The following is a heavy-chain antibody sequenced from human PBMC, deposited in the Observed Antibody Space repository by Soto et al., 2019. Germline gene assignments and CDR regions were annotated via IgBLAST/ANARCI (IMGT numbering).Heavy chain of an antibody. D-gene: IGHD3-9*01. CDR1: GGSISSSSHY. Sequence: PSETLSLTCTVSGGSISSSSHYWGWIPQPPGKGLEWIGSIYYSGSTYYNPSLKSRVSISVDTSKNQFSLKLSSVTAADTAVYYCARLDILTGYYIPWGQGTLVTVSS. CDR3: ARLDILTGYYIP. J-gene: IGHJ5*02. V-gene: IGHV4-39*01. CDR2: IYYSGST.